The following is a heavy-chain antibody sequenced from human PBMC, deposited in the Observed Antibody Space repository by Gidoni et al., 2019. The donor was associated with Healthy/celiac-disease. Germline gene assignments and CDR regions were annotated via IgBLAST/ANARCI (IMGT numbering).Heavy chain of an antibody. Sequence: QVQLVESGGGVVKPGRSLRLSCSASGFTFSSYGMHWVRQAPGKGLEWVAVIWYDGSNKYYADSVKGRFTISRDNSKNTLYLQMNSLRAEDTAVYYCASVDPRYCTNGVCFPAGFDYWGQGTLVTVSS. CDR1: GFTFSSYG. V-gene: IGHV3-33*01. J-gene: IGHJ4*02. CDR2: IWYDGSNK. D-gene: IGHD2-8*01. CDR3: ASVDPRYCTNGVCFPAGFDY.